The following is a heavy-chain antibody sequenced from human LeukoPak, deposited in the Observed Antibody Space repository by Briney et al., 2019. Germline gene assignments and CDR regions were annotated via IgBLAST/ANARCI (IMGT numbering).Heavy chain of an antibody. Sequence: PGGSLRLSCVASRFTFSSFWMTWVRQAPGKGLEWVASIKQDGSQKNYVDSVKGRVTISRDNARNSLNLQMNSLRVEDTAIYYCARFVSGAFDIWGQGTMVTVSS. CDR3: ARFVSGAFDI. CDR2: IKQDGSQK. CDR1: RFTFSSFW. V-gene: IGHV3-7*01. J-gene: IGHJ3*02. D-gene: IGHD3-10*01.